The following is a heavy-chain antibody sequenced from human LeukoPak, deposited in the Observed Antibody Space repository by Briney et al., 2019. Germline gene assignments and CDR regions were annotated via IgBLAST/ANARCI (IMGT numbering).Heavy chain of an antibody. CDR1: GFTLSSYA. Sequence: GGSLRLSCAASGFTLSSYAMSWVRQAPGKGLEWVSSISASGGSTNYADSVKGRFTISRDNSKNTVYPQMNSLRAEDTAVYHCAKVMKGSERLTMVRGVIIKTAGLYYMDVWGKGTTVTVSS. J-gene: IGHJ6*03. CDR2: ISASGGST. D-gene: IGHD3-10*01. CDR3: AKVMKGSERLTMVRGVIIKTAGLYYMDV. V-gene: IGHV3-23*01.